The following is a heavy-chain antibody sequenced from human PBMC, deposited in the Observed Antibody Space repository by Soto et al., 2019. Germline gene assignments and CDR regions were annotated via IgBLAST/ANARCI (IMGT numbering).Heavy chain of an antibody. V-gene: IGHV3-30*03. CDR2: ISYDGSNK. CDR1: GFTFSSYG. CDR3: ARSSPLYYDFWSGYYRAVGGWDYYYGMDV. J-gene: IGHJ6*02. Sequence: QVQLVESGGGVVQPGRSLRLSCAASGFTFSSYGMHWVRQAPGKGLEWVAVISYDGSNKYYADSVKGRFTISRDNSKNTLYLQMNSLRAEDTAVYYCARSSPLYYDFWSGYYRAVGGWDYYYGMDVWGQGTTVTVSS. D-gene: IGHD3-3*01.